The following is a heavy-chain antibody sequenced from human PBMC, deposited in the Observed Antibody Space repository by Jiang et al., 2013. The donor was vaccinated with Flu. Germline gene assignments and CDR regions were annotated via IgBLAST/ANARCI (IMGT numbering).Heavy chain of an antibody. CDR3: ARDIELYYDSSGYNYYYYGMDV. CDR1: GYTFTSYG. Sequence: EVKKPGASVKVSCKASGYTFTSYGISWVRQAPGQGLEWMGWISAYNGNTNYAQKLQGRVTMTTDTSTSTAYMELRSLRSDDTAVYYCARDIELYYDSSGYNYYYYGMDVWGQGTTVTVSS. D-gene: IGHD3-22*01. CDR2: ISAYNGNT. J-gene: IGHJ6*02. V-gene: IGHV1-18*01.